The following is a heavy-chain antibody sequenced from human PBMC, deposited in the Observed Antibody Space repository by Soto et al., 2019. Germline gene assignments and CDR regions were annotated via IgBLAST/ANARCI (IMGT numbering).Heavy chain of an antibody. CDR2: FDPEDGET. V-gene: IGHV1-24*01. J-gene: IGHJ6*02. CDR3: ATDRGPLYYGSGSYYKRAGYYYGMDV. D-gene: IGHD3-10*01. Sequence: GASVKVSCKVSGYTLTELSMHWVRQAPGKGLEWMGGFDPEDGETIYAQKFQGRVTMTEDTSTDTAYMELSSLRSEDTAVYYCATDRGPLYYGSGSYYKRAGYYYGMDVWGQGTTVTVSS. CDR1: GYTLTELS.